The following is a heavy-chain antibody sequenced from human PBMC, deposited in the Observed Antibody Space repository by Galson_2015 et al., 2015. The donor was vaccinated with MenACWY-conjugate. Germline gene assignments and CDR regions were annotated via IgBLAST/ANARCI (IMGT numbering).Heavy chain of an antibody. Sequence: ETLSLACTVSGGSISSYYWSWIRQPPGKGLEWIGYISYSGSTNYNPSLKSRVTISVDTSKNQFSLKLSSVTTADTAVYYCARGFSSGAPPLYWGQGTLVTVSS. CDR1: GGSISSYY. V-gene: IGHV4-59*01. J-gene: IGHJ4*02. CDR3: ARGFSSGAPPLY. CDR2: ISYSGST. D-gene: IGHD3-22*01.